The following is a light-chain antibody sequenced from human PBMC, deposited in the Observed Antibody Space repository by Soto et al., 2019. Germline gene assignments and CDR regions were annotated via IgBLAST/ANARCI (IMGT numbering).Light chain of an antibody. Sequence: QSVLTQPPSVSGAPGQRVTISCTGSSSNIGAGYDVHWYQQLPGTAPKLLIYGNSNRPSGVPDRFSGSKSDTSASLAITGLQAEDEADYYCQSYDSSLSCWVFGGGTKLTVL. CDR1: SSNIGAGYD. V-gene: IGLV1-40*01. J-gene: IGLJ3*02. CDR2: GNS. CDR3: QSYDSSLSCWV.